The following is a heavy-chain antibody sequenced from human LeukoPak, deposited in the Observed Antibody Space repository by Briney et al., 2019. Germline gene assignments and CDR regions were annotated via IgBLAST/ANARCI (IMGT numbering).Heavy chain of an antibody. Sequence: GGSLRLSCAASGFTVSSNYMSWVRQAPGKGLEWVSVIYSGGSTYYADSVKGRFTISRDNSKNTLYLQMNSLRAEDTAVYYCTKSGSTSKYFDFWGQGTLVTVSS. CDR3: TKSGSTSKYFDF. D-gene: IGHD5/OR15-5a*01. CDR2: IYSGGST. V-gene: IGHV3-53*01. J-gene: IGHJ4*02. CDR1: GFTVSSNY.